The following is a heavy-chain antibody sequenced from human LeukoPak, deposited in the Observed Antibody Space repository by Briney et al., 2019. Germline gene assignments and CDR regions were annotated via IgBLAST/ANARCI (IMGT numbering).Heavy chain of an antibody. J-gene: IGHJ4*02. V-gene: IGHV3-53*01. CDR3: ARDIELWFGEPY. D-gene: IGHD3-10*01. CDR2: IYSGGST. Sequence: GGSLRLSCAASGFTVSSNYMSWVRQAPGKGLEWVSVIYSGGSTYYADSVKGRFTISRDNSKNTLYLQMNSLRAEDTAVYYCARDIELWFGEPYWGQGTLVTVSS. CDR1: GFTVSSNY.